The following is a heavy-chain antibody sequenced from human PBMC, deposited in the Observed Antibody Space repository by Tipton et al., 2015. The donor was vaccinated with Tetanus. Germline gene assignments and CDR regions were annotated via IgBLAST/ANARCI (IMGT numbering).Heavy chain of an antibody. V-gene: IGHV4-31*03. CDR3: ARESYDSSGYYPDFDY. CDR1: GGSISSGGYY. CDR2: IYYSGST. J-gene: IGHJ4*02. Sequence: TLSLTCTVSGGSISSGGYYWSWIRQHPGKGLEWIGYIYYSGSTYYNPSLKRRVTISVDTSKNQFSLKLSSVTAADPAVYYCARESYDSSGYYPDFDYWGQGTLVTVSS. D-gene: IGHD3-22*01.